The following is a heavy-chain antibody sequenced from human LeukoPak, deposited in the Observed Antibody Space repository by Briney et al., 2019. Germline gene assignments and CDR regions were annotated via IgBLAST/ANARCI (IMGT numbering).Heavy chain of an antibody. CDR3: ARGVWF. D-gene: IGHD3-10*01. Sequence: PAGSLKLSCAASGFTFSGYWMSWVRQAPGKGLEWVANIKQDGSEKYYVDSVKGRFTISRDNAKNSVYLQMNNLRAEDTAVYYCARGVWFGDQGTLVTVSS. CDR1: GFTFSGYW. V-gene: IGHV3-7*03. CDR2: IKQDGSEK. J-gene: IGHJ1*01.